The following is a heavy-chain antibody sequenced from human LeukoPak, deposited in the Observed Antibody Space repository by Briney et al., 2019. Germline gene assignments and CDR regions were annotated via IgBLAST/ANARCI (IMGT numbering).Heavy chain of an antibody. Sequence: GSLRLSCAASGFTFSSYGMNWVRQAPGKGLEWVSFISSSSSYIYYADSVKGRFTISRDNAKNSLYLQMNSLGAEDTAVYYCAREGVVGATANHYDYWGLGSLVTVSS. D-gene: IGHD1-26*01. CDR1: GFTFSSYG. CDR2: ISSSSSYI. V-gene: IGHV3-21*01. J-gene: IGHJ4*02. CDR3: AREGVVGATANHYDY.